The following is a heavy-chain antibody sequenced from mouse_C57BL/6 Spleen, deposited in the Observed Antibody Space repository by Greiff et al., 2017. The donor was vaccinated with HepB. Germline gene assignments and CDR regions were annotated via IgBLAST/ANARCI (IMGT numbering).Heavy chain of an antibody. J-gene: IGHJ3*01. V-gene: IGHV5-9*01. Sequence: EVNVVESGGGLVKPGGSLKLSCAASGFTFSSYTMSWVRQTPEKRLEWVATISGGGGNTYYPDSVKGRFTISRDNAKNTLYLQMSSLRSEDTALYYCARRSGTGFAYWGQGTLVTVSA. D-gene: IGHD4-1*01. CDR1: GFTFSSYT. CDR3: ARRSGTGFAY. CDR2: ISGGGGNT.